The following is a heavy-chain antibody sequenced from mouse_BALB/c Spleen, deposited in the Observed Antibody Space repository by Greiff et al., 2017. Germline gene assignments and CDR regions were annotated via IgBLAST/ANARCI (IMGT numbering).Heavy chain of an antibody. CDR2: INPDSSTI. D-gene: IGHD1-1*01. Sequence: EVKLQESGGGLVQPGGSLKLSCAASGFDFSRYWMSWVRQAPGKGLEWIGEINPDSSTINYTPSLKDKFIISRDNAKNTLYLQMSKVRSEDTALYYCARRGGLLRYFDVWGAGTTVTVSS. J-gene: IGHJ1*01. V-gene: IGHV4-1*02. CDR3: ARRGGLLRYFDV. CDR1: GFDFSRYW.